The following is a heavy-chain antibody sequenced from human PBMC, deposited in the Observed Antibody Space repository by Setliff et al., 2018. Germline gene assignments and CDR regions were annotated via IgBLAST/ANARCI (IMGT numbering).Heavy chain of an antibody. CDR2: IKQDGSEK. Sequence: GGSLRLSCEASRFTFTSYWMSWVRQAPGKGLEWVANIKQDGSEKYYVDSVKGRFAISRDNAKNSLYLQMNSLRAEDTAMYYCARDATYYDFWSDYSPDAFDIWGQGKMVTVSS. J-gene: IGHJ3*02. CDR3: ARDATYYDFWSDYSPDAFDI. V-gene: IGHV3-7*01. CDR1: RFTFTSYW. D-gene: IGHD3-3*01.